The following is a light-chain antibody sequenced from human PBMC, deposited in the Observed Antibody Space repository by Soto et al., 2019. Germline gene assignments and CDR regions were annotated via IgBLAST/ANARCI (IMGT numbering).Light chain of an antibody. CDR3: GTWDSSLSALYV. Sequence: SALTQPPSVSAAPGQKGTISSSGSSSKIGNNYVSWYQQLPGTAPKLLIYENNKRPSGIPDRFSGSKSGTSATLGITGLQTEGEADYYCGTWDSSLSALYVFGTGTKVTVL. CDR2: ENN. J-gene: IGLJ1*01. V-gene: IGLV1-51*02. CDR1: SSKIGNNY.